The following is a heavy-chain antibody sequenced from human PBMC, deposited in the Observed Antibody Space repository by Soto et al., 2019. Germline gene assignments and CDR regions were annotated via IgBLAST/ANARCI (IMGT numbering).Heavy chain of an antibody. J-gene: IGHJ4*02. CDR2: IYYSGST. Sequence: SETLSLTCTVSGGSVSSTSHFWSWIWQPPGEGLEWIGYIYYSGSTNYNPSLKSRVSMSVDTSKNQFSLKLTSVTAADTAVYYCARDRYSNSPFFDYWCPGALVTVFS. D-gene: IGHD6-6*01. V-gene: IGHV4-61*01. CDR3: ARDRYSNSPFFDY. CDR1: GGSVSSTSHF.